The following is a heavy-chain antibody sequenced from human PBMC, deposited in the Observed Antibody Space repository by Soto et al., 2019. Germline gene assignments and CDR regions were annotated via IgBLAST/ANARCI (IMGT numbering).Heavy chain of an antibody. D-gene: IGHD6-13*01. CDR3: ASADIAAAGTFDY. J-gene: IGHJ4*02. CDR2: INAGNGNT. Sequence: QVQLVQSGAEVKKPGASVKVSCKASGYTFTSYAMHWVRQAPGQRLEWMGWINAGNGNTKYSQKFQGRVTITRDTSESTAYMELSSLRSEDTAVYYCASADIAAAGTFDYWGQGTLVTVSS. V-gene: IGHV1-3*01. CDR1: GYTFTSYA.